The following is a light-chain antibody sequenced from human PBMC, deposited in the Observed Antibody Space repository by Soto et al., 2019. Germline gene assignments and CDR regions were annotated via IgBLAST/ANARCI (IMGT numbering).Light chain of an antibody. CDR3: SSYTNTGTLVL. V-gene: IGLV2-14*01. CDR2: EVN. J-gene: IGLJ2*01. Sequence: QSAMTQPASVSGSPGQSITISCTGSTTDVGTYNYVSWYQHHPGKAPKLMISEVNTRPSGISNRFSGSKSGNTASLTVSGLHAEDEADYYCSSYTNTGTLVLFGGGTKLTVL. CDR1: TTDVGTYNY.